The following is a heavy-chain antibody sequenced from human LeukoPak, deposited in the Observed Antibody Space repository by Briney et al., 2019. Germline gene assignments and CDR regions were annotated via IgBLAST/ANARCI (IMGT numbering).Heavy chain of an antibody. V-gene: IGHV3-33*01. D-gene: IGHD4-17*01. CDR1: GFTFSSYG. CDR2: IWYDGSNK. J-gene: IGHJ3*02. CDR3: ARDNGDSLVDI. Sequence: GGSLRLSCVASGFTFSSYGMHWVRQAPGKGLEWVAVIWYDGSNKYYADSVKGRFTISRDNSKNTLYLQMNSLRAEDTAVYYCARDNGDSLVDIWGQGTMVTVSS.